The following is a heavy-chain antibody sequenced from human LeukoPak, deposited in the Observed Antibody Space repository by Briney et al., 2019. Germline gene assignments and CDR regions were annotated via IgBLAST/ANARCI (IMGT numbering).Heavy chain of an antibody. CDR1: GFTFSSYG. V-gene: IGHV3-33*01. D-gene: IGHD5/OR15-5a*01. CDR2: IWYDGSNK. CDR3: ARDTLRLQDTGLDP. Sequence: PGGSLRLSCAASGFTFSSYGMHWVRQAPGKGLEWVAVIWYDGSNKYYADSVKGRFTISRDNSKNTLYLQMNSLRAEDTAAYYCARDTLRLQDTGLDPWGQGTLVTVSS. J-gene: IGHJ5*02.